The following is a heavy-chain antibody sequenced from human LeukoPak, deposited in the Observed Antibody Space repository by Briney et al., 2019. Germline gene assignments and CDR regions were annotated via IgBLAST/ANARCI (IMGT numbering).Heavy chain of an antibody. J-gene: IGHJ4*02. CDR2: ISGSGGST. CDR3: AKANPDFWSTLYFDY. CDR1: GFTFSSYA. Sequence: PGGSLRLSCAASGFTFSSYAMSGVRQAPGKGLEWVSAISGSGGSTYYADSVKGRFTISRDNSKNTLYLQMNSQSTEDTAVYYCAKANPDFWSTLYFDYWGQGTLVTVSS. V-gene: IGHV3-23*01. D-gene: IGHD3-3*01.